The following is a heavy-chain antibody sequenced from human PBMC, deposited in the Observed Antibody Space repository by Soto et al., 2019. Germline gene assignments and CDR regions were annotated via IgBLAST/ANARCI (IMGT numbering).Heavy chain of an antibody. Sequence: SVKVSCKASGFTFTSSAVQWVRQARGQRLEWIGWIVVGSGNTNYAQKFQERVTITRDMSTSTAYMELSSLRSEDTAVYYCAAADIAAAGYFQPRGQGTLVTVSA. CDR1: GFTFTSSA. CDR2: IVVGSGNT. CDR3: AAADIAAAGYFQP. V-gene: IGHV1-58*01. D-gene: IGHD6-13*01. J-gene: IGHJ1*01.